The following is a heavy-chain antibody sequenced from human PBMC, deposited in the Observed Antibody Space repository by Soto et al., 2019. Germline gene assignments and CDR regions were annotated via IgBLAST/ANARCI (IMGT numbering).Heavy chain of an antibody. V-gene: IGHV3-23*01. J-gene: IGHJ4*02. D-gene: IGHD6-19*01. CDR1: GFTFSSYA. CDR3: AKLGSSGWYVDY. CDR2: ISGSDGST. Sequence: EVQLLESGGDLVQPGGSLRLSCAASGFTFSSYAMSWVRQAPGKGLEWVSGISGSDGSTYYADSVKGRFTISRDNSKNTLYLDMNSLRAEDTAVYYCAKLGSSGWYVDYWGQGTLATVSS.